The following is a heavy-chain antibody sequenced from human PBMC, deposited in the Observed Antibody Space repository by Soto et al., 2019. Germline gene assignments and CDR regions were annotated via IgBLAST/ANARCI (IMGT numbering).Heavy chain of an antibody. CDR1: GDSFTSYG. D-gene: IGHD3-10*01. J-gene: IGHJ4*02. CDR2: ISAYNGNT. Sequence: GTSVKVSCEACGDSFTSYGISWVRQAPGQGLEWMGWISAYNGNTNYAQKLQGRVTMTTDTSTSTAYMELRSLRSDDTAVYYCARDSSGESNVDYWGQGTLVTVSS. CDR3: ARDSSGESNVDY. V-gene: IGHV1-18*01.